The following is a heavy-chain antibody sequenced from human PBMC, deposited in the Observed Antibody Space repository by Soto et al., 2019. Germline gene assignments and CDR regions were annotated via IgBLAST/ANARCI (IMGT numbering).Heavy chain of an antibody. CDR1: GYTFTSYA. CDR2: INAGNGNT. V-gene: IGHV1-3*05. CDR3: ASALRRGAYYYGMDV. J-gene: IGHJ6*02. Sequence: QVQLVQSGAEEKKPGASVKVSCKASGYTFTSYAMHWVRQAPGQGLEWMGWINAGNGNTKYSQKFQGRVTITRDTSASTAYMELSSLRSEDTAVYYCASALRRGAYYYGMDVWGQGTTVTVSS. D-gene: IGHD4-17*01.